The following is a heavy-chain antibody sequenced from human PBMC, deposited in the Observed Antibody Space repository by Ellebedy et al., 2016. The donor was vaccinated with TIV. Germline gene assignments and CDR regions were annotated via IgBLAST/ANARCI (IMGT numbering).Heavy chain of an antibody. V-gene: IGHV4-59*01. Sequence: SETLSLXCTVSGDSISSYYWSWIRQPPGKGLEWIGHYYYTGSTNYNPSLKSRVTISVDRSKTQFSLELSYVTAADTAVYYCASWGDYGGNRHLDYWGQGTLVTVSS. J-gene: IGHJ4*02. D-gene: IGHD4-23*01. CDR2: YYYTGST. CDR1: GDSISSYY. CDR3: ASWGDYGGNRHLDY.